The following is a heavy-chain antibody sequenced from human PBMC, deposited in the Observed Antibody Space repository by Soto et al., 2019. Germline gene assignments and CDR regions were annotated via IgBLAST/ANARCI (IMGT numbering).Heavy chain of an antibody. CDR3: ARVRDGSGSYAFDI. CDR1: GGTFSSYA. CDR2: IIPIFGTA. V-gene: IGHV1-69*13. D-gene: IGHD3-10*01. Sequence: ASVKVSCKASGGTFSSYAISWVRQAPGQGLEWMGGIIPIFGTANYAQKFQGRVTITADESTSTAYMALSSLRSEDTAVYYCARVRDGSGSYAFDIWGQGTMVTVS. J-gene: IGHJ3*02.